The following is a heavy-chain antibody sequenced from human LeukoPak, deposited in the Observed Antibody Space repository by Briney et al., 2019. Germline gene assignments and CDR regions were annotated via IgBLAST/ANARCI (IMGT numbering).Heavy chain of an antibody. D-gene: IGHD3-10*01. V-gene: IGHV3-23*01. CDR2: SSGSGGST. J-gene: IGHJ6*02. CDR1: GFTFSSYA. Sequence: PGGSLRLSCAASGFTFSSYAMSWVRQAPGKGLEWVSGSSGSGGSTYYADSVKGRFTISRDNSNNTLYLQMNSLRADDTAVYYCARDRSYYGSGGRVYYYGMDVLGQGTTVIVSS. CDR3: ARDRSYYGSGGRVYYYGMDV.